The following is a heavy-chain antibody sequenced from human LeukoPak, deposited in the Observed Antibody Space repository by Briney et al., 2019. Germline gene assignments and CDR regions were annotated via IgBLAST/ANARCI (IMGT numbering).Heavy chain of an antibody. CDR3: ARVKSEFGFDY. J-gene: IGHJ4*02. V-gene: IGHV1-69*05. CDR1: GGTFSSYA. D-gene: IGHD3-16*01. Sequence: ASVKVSCKASGGTFSSYAISWVRQATGQGLEWMGGIIPIFGTANYAQKFQGRVTITTDESTSTAYMELSSLRSEDTALYYCARVKSEFGFDYWGQGTLVTVSS. CDR2: IIPIFGTA.